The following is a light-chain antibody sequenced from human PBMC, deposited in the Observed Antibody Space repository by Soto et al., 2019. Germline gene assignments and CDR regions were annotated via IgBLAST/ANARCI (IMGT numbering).Light chain of an antibody. Sequence: QSVLTQPASVSGSPGQSITISCTGTSSDVGGYKYVSWYQQHPGKGPKLMIYEVSNRSSGVSDRFSGSKSGNTASLTISGLQAEDESDYYCISYTSSNTYVFGTGTKVTVL. CDR3: ISYTSSNTYV. CDR1: SSDVGGYKY. CDR2: EVS. J-gene: IGLJ1*01. V-gene: IGLV2-14*01.